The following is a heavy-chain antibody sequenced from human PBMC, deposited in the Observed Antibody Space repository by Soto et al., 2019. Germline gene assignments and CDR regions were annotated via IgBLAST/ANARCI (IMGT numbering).Heavy chain of an antibody. CDR1: GGSISSGGYY. D-gene: IGHD6-19*01. CDR3: ARDPKSSGWYSTLFGFDI. CDR2: IYYSGST. Sequence: SETLSLTCTVSGGSISSGGYYWSWIRQHPGKGLEWIGYIYYSGSTYYNPSLKSRVTISVDTSKNQFSLKLSSVTAADTAVYYCARDPKSSGWYSTLFGFDIWGQGTMVTVSS. J-gene: IGHJ3*02. V-gene: IGHV4-31*03.